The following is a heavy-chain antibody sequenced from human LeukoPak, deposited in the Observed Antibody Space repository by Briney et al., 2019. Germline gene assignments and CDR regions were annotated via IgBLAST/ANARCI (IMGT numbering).Heavy chain of an antibody. CDR2: ISSSGSTM. J-gene: IGHJ6*03. D-gene: IGHD3-3*01. V-gene: IGHV3-11*04. CDR3: ARGSPTRYYDFWSGYYTGSYYYYMDV. Sequence: GGSLRLSCAASGFIFSDYYMSWIRQAPGKGLEWVSYISSSGSTMYYTDSVKGRFTISRDNAKDSLYLQMNSLRAEDTAVYYCARGSPTRYYDFWSGYYTGSYYYYMDVWGKGTTVTVSS. CDR1: GFIFSDYY.